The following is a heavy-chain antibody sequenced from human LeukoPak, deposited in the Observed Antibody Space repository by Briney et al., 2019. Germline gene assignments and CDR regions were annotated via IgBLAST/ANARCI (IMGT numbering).Heavy chain of an antibody. CDR3: ARTYSGSYYARYYFDY. CDR2: INHSGST. V-gene: IGHV4-34*01. D-gene: IGHD1-26*01. CDR1: GGSFSGYY. J-gene: IGHJ4*02. Sequence: SETLSLTCAVYGGSFSGYYWSWIRQPPGKGLEWIGEINHSGSTNYNPSLKSRVTISVDTSKNQFSPKLSSVTAADTAVYYCARTYSGSYYARYYFDYWGQGTLVTVSS.